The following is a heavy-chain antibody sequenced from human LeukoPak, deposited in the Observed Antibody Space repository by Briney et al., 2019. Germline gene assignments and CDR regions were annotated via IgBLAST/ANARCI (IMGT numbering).Heavy chain of an antibody. CDR1: GGSISSGSYY. D-gene: IGHD3-22*01. Sequence: PSETLSLTCAVSGGSISSGSYYWSWIRQPAGKGLEWIGRIYTSGSTNYNPSLKSRVTISVDTSKNQFSLKLSSVTAADTAVYYCGRVVDYDSSLIDYWGQGTLVTVSS. J-gene: IGHJ4*02. CDR3: GRVVDYDSSLIDY. CDR2: IYTSGST. V-gene: IGHV4-61*02.